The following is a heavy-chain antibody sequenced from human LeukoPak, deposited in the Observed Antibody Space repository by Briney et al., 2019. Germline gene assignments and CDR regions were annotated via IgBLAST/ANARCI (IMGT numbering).Heavy chain of an antibody. Sequence: PGGSLRLSCAASGFTVSSNYMSWVRQAPGKGLEWVSVIYSGGSTYYADSVKGRFTISRDNSKNTLYLQMNSLRAEDTAVYYCAKMGIAAAGTADYCGQGTLVTVSS. CDR2: IYSGGST. V-gene: IGHV3-53*01. CDR3: AKMGIAAAGTADY. D-gene: IGHD6-13*01. CDR1: GFTVSSNY. J-gene: IGHJ4*02.